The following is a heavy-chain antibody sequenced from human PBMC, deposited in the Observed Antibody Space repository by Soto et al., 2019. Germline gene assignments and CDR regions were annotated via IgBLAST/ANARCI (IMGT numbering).Heavy chain of an antibody. D-gene: IGHD5-18*01. CDR1: GFTFSNYA. J-gene: IGHJ4*02. CDR2: LSYDGNNI. V-gene: IGHV3-30-3*01. Sequence: PRLSCAASGFTFSNYAIHWVRQAPGKGLEWVAVLSYDGNNIHYADSVKGRFTVSRDNSKNTLFLQMNRLRTEDTALYYCARGPIGDAAMVTNYFDYWGQGTLVTVSS. CDR3: ARGPIGDAAMVTNYFDY.